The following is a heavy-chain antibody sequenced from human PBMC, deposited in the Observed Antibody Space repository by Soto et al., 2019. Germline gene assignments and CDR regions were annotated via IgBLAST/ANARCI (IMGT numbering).Heavy chain of an antibody. D-gene: IGHD3-10*01. CDR2: IYYSGST. V-gene: IGHV4-39*02. CDR1: GGSISSSSYY. J-gene: IGHJ5*02. Sequence: SETLSLTCTVSGGSISSSSYYWGWIRQPPGKGLEWIGSIYYSGSTYYNPSLKSGVTISGDTSKNQFSLKLSSVTAADTAVYYCARESTMVRGVINDKPTNWFDPWGQGTLVTVSS. CDR3: ARESTMVRGVINDKPTNWFDP.